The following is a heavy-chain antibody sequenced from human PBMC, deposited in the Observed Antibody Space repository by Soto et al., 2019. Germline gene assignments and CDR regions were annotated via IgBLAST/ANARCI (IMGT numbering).Heavy chain of an antibody. J-gene: IGHJ4*02. CDR3: TSGVRSIGWPHMDF. CDR2: IRSKTYGGTP. CDR1: GFTFGDYA. D-gene: IGHD6-19*01. Sequence: EVQLVESGGNLVQPGRSLRLSCTASGFTFGDYAMNWVRQAPGKGLEWVGFIRSKTYGGTPDYAASVKGRVSISRDDSKSIAYLQMNSLKIEDTAVYYCTSGVRSIGWPHMDFWGQGTLVTVSS. V-gene: IGHV3-49*04.